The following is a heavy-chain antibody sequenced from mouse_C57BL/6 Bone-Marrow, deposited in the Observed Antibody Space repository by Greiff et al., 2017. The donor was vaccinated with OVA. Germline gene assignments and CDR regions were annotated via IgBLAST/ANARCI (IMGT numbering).Heavy chain of an antibody. V-gene: IGHV5-12*01. CDR3: ARQGYYDYDGGGVDY. Sequence: LLHSVAGLVQPGGSLKLSCAASGFTFSDYYMYWVRQTPEKRLEWVAYISNGGGSTYYPDTVKGRFTISRDNAKNTLYLQMSRLKSEDTAMYYCARQGYYDYDGGGVDYWGQGTSVTVSS. D-gene: IGHD2-4*01. CDR1: GFTFSDYY. J-gene: IGHJ4*01. CDR2: ISNGGGST.